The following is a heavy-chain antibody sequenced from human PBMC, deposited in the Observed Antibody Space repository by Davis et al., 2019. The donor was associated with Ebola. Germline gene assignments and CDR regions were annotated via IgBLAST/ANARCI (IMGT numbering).Heavy chain of an antibody. J-gene: IGHJ4*02. CDR2: IYYSGST. V-gene: IGHV4-39*01. D-gene: IGHD5-12*01. Sequence: MPSETLSLTCTVSGGSISSSSYYWGWIRQPPGKGLEWIGSIYYSGSTYYNPSLKSRVTISVDTSKNQFSLKLSSVTAADTAVYYCARTRGYSGYDFNYWGQGTLVTVSS. CDR3: ARTRGYSGYDFNY. CDR1: GGSISSSSYY.